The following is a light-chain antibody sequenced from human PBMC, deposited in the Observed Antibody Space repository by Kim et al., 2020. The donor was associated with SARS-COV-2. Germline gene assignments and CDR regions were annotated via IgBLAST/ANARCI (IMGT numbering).Light chain of an antibody. CDR3: QTWGTGNWM. CDR2: LNSDGSH. J-gene: IGLJ3*02. V-gene: IGLV4-69*01. CDR1: SGHSRAD. Sequence: ASVTLTGTLNSGHSRADIAGHQNQPEKGPRYLMNLNSDGSHSKGDGVPDLFSGSSSGAERYLTSSRLQYEDEADYYCQTWGTGNWMFGGGTKLTVL.